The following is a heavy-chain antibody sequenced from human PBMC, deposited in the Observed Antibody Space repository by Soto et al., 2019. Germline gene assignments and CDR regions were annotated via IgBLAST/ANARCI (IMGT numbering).Heavy chain of an antibody. J-gene: IGHJ4*02. V-gene: IGHV1-18*01. Sequence: GASVKVSCTASGYTFTSYGISWVRQAPGQGLEWMGWISAYNGNTNYAQKLQGRVTMTTDTSTSTAYMELRSLRSDDTAVYYCARSPTYYYDSSGYYDYWGQGTLVTAPQ. CDR1: GYTFTSYG. D-gene: IGHD3-22*01. CDR2: ISAYNGNT. CDR3: ARSPTYYYDSSGYYDY.